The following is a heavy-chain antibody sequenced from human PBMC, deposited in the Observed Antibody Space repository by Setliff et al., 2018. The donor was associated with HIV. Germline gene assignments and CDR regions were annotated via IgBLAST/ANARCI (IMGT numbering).Heavy chain of an antibody. V-gene: IGHV1-69-2*01. CDR3: ATGRIPGIPAVIVY. CDR1: GYTFSDYY. CDR2: ADPEGGKT. Sequence: ASVKVSCKVSGYTFSDYYMHWVQQAPGKGLEWMGLADPEGGKTIYAENFQGRVTITADTSTDTTYMKLSSLRSEDTAVYYCATGRIPGIPAVIVYWGQGTLVTVSS. J-gene: IGHJ4*02. D-gene: IGHD6-13*01.